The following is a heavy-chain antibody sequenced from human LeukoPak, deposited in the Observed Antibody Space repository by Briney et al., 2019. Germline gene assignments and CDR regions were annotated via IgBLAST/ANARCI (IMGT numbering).Heavy chain of an antibody. CDR3: ARVDEGGYYYYGMDF. CDR2: IYSSGST. D-gene: IGHD3-16*01. Sequence: SETLSLTCTVSAGSISSYYWSWIRQLPGKGLEWIGYIYSSGSTNYNPSLKSRVTISVDASKNQFSLKLSSVTAADTAVYYCARVDEGGYYYYGMDFWGQGTTVTVSS. CDR1: AGSISSYY. V-gene: IGHV4-59*01. J-gene: IGHJ6*02.